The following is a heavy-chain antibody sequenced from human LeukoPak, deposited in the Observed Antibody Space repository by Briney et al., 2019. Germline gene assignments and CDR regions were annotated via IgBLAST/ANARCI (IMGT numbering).Heavy chain of an antibody. D-gene: IGHD6-13*01. CDR3: ARDREYSSSWYGDNWFDP. CDR1: GYTFTSYY. Sequence: ASVKVSCKASGYTFTSYYMHWVRQAPGQGLEWMGWINTNTGNPTYAQGFTGRFVFSLDTSVSTAYLQISSLKAEDTAVYYCARDREYSSSWYGDNWFDPWGQGTLVTVSS. J-gene: IGHJ5*02. CDR2: INTNTGNP. V-gene: IGHV7-4-1*02.